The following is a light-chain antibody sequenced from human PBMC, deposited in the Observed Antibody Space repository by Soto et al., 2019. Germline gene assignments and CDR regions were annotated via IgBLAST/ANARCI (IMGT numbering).Light chain of an antibody. V-gene: IGLV2-14*01. CDR2: DVS. Sequence: QSALTQPASVSGSPGQSITISCTGTSSDVGGYNYVSWYQQHPGKAPKLMIYDVSNRPSGVSNRFSGSKSANTASRTISGLQAEDEADYYCSSYTGSSTYVVFGGGTKLTVL. CDR1: SSDVGGYNY. CDR3: SSYTGSSTYVV. J-gene: IGLJ2*01.